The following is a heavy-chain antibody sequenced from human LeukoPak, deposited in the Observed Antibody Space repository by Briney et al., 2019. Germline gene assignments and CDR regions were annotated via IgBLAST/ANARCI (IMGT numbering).Heavy chain of an antibody. Sequence: VASVKVSCTASGYTFTSYYMHWVRQAPGQGLEWMGIINPSGGSTSYAQKFQGRVTMTRDTSTSTVYMELRSLRSEDTAVYYCARGKGGFYYGSGSFHPNWFDPWGQGTLVTVSS. CDR1: GYTFTSYY. CDR3: ARGKGGFYYGSGSFHPNWFDP. CDR2: INPSGGST. V-gene: IGHV1-46*01. D-gene: IGHD3-10*01. J-gene: IGHJ5*02.